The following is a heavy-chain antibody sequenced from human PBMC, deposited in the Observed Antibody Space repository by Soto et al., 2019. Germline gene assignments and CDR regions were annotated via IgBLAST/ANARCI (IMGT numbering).Heavy chain of an antibody. CDR2: MNPNSGNT. J-gene: IGHJ5*02. CDR1: GYTFTSYD. V-gene: IGHV1-8*01. D-gene: IGHD2-15*01. CDR3: ARGLLGYCSGGSCPET. Sequence: QVPLVQSGAEVKKPGASVKVSCKASGYTFTSYDINWVRQATGQGLEWMGWMNPNSGNTGYAQKFQGRVTMTRNTSISTAYMELSSLRSEDTAVYYCARGLLGYCSGGSCPETWGQGTLVTVSS.